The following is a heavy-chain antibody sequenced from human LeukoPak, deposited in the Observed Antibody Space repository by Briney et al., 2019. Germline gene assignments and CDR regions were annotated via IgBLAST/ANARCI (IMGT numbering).Heavy chain of an antibody. CDR2: VHYSGST. Sequence: SETLSLTCTVSGGSISYFYWSWIRQPPGKGLEWIGYVHYSGSTNYNPSLKSRVTMSVDTSKDQFSLKLSSVTAADTAVYYCAREVVAAAGTVDYWGQGTLVTVSS. CDR3: AREVVAAAGTVDY. V-gene: IGHV4-59*01. CDR1: GGSISYFY. J-gene: IGHJ4*02. D-gene: IGHD2-15*01.